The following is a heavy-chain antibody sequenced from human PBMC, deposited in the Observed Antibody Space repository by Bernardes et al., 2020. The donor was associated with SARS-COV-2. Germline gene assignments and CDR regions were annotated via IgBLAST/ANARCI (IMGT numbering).Heavy chain of an antibody. CDR2: ISGSGGST. CDR3: AKWEQWLVQVYYGMDV. J-gene: IGHJ6*02. CDR1: GGSISAYY. D-gene: IGHD6-19*01. Sequence: ETLSLTCTVSGGSISAYYWSWFRQPPGKGLEWVSAISGSGGSTYYADSVKGRFTISRDNSKNTLYLQMNSLRAEDTAVYYCAKWEQWLVQVYYGMDVWGQGTTVTGSS. V-gene: IGHV3-23*01.